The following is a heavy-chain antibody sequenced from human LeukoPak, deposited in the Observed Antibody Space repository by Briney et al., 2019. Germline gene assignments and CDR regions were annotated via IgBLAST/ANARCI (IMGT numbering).Heavy chain of an antibody. Sequence: ASVKVSCKASGGTFSSSAISWVRQAPGQGLEWMGGIIPIFGTANYAQKFQGRVTITTDESTSTAYMELSSLRSEDTAVYYCAREYYGSGSYSLDPWGQGTLVTVSS. CDR3: AREYYGSGSYSLDP. D-gene: IGHD3-10*01. CDR1: GGTFSSSA. V-gene: IGHV1-69*05. CDR2: IIPIFGTA. J-gene: IGHJ5*02.